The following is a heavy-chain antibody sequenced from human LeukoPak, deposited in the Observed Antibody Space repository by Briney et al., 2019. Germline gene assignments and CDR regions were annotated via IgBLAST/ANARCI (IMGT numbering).Heavy chain of an antibody. CDR3: ARGSYRPDY. CDR2: ISSSGSTI. V-gene: IGHV3-48*03. D-gene: IGHD1-26*01. Sequence: PGGSLRLSCAASGFTFSSYEMNWVRQAPGKGLEWVSYISSSGSTIYYADSVKGRFTVSRDNAENSLYLQMNSLRAEDTAVYYCARGSYRPDYWGQGTLVTASS. CDR1: GFTFSSYE. J-gene: IGHJ4*02.